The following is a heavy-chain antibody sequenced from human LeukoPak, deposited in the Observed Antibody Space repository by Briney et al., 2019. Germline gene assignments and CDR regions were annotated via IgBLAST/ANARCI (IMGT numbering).Heavy chain of an antibody. V-gene: IGHV1-2*02. CDR3: APTHRSSNWFYFDY. CDR1: GYTFTGYY. J-gene: IGHJ4*02. CDR2: INPNSGGT. D-gene: IGHD6-13*01. Sequence: GASVKVSCKASGYTFTGYYMHWVRQAPGQGLEWMGWINPNSGGTNYAQKFQGRVTMTRDTSISTAYMELSRLRSDDTAVYFCAPTHRSSNWFYFDYWGQGTLVTVSS.